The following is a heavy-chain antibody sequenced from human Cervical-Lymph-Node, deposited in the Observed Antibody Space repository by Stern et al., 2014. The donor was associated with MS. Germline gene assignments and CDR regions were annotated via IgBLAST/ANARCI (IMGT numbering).Heavy chain of an antibody. CDR1: GFALRNSGVS. J-gene: IGHJ3*02. D-gene: IGHD4-17*01. V-gene: IGHV2-5*09. CDR2: IYWDDEK. Sequence: QVTLKESGPTLVKATQPLTLTCTFSGFALRNSGVSVAWIRQPPGKALEWLAVIYWDDEKRYGPSLKSRLSITKDASESQVVLTMTNMDPVDTATYYCTHSLHGDYYDAFDTWGQGTMVTVSS. CDR3: THSLHGDYYDAFDT.